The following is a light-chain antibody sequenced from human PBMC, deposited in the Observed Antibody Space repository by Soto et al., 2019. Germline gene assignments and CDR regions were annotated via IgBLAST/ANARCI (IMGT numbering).Light chain of an antibody. CDR3: QQSYTTPLT. CDR1: QSSSIY. Sequence: DIQMTQSPSSLSASVGDRVTITCRASQSSSIYLNWYQQKPGKAPNLLIYAASTLQSGVPSRFSGSVSGTDFTLTIRSLQPEDFATYYCQQSYTTPLTFGGGTKVEIK. J-gene: IGKJ4*01. CDR2: AAS. V-gene: IGKV1-39*01.